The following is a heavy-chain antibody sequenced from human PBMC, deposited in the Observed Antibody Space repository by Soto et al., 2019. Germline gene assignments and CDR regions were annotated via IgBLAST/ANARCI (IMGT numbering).Heavy chain of an antibody. Sequence: QVRLVESGGGLVKPGGSLRLSCVGSGFICGDYAIGLIRQAPGKGLELISYIRLSGDVAFDADSVKGRFTFYRDNAKNAIYVEMNSLTTWDTAVYYCVRWWNGCDYWGQGTLVTVSS. D-gene: IGHD1-1*01. CDR2: IRLSGDVA. CDR3: VRWWNGCDY. J-gene: IGHJ4*02. CDR1: GFICGDYA. V-gene: IGHV3-11*01.